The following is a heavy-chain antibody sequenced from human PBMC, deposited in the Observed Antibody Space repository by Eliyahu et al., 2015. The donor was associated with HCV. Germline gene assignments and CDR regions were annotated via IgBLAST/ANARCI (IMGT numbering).Heavy chain of an antibody. CDR2: IWYDGSNK. Sequence: QVQLVESGGGVVQPGRSLRLSCXASGFPFSSYGMHWVRQAPGKGLEWXXVIWYDGSNKYYADSVKGRFTIXRDNSKNTLYLQMNSLRAEDTAVYYCARERVGITMIEGQXSHYYFDYWGQGTLVTVSS. CDR3: ARERVGITMIEGQXSHYYFDY. V-gene: IGHV3-33*01. CDR1: GFPFSSYG. D-gene: IGHD3-22*01. J-gene: IGHJ4*02.